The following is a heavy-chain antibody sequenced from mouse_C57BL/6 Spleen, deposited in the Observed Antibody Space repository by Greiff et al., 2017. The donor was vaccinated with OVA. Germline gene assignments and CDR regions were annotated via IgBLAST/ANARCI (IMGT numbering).Heavy chain of an antibody. Sequence: EVKLVESGGDLVKPGGSLKLSCAASGFTFSSYGMSWVRQTPDKRLEWVATISSGGSYTYYPDSVKGRFTISRDNAKNTLYLQMSSLKSEDTAMYYCARPQLTGTPFDYWGQGTTLTVSS. CDR1: GFTFSSYG. CDR2: ISSGGSYT. CDR3: ARPQLTGTPFDY. J-gene: IGHJ2*01. D-gene: IGHD4-1*01. V-gene: IGHV5-6*01.